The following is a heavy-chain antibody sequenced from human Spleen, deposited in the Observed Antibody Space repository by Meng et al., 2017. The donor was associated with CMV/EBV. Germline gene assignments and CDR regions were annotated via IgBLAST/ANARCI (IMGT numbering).Heavy chain of an antibody. J-gene: IGHJ6*02. CDR3: ARCLTTRGYYYYYGMDV. CDR2: IIPILGIA. V-gene: IGHV1-69*10. D-gene: IGHD4-11*01. CDR1: TFSSYA. Sequence: TFSSYAISGVRQAHGQGLEWMGGIIPILGIANYAQKFQGRVTITADKSTSTAYMELSSLRSEDTAVYYCARCLTTRGYYYYYGMDVWGQGTTVTVSS.